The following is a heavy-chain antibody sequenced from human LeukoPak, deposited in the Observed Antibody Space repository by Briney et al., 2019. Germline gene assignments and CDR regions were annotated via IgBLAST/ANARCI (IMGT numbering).Heavy chain of an antibody. Sequence: SETLSLTCAVYGGSFSGYYWSWIRQPPGKGLEWIGEINHSGSTYYNPSLKSRVTISGDTSKNQFSLKLSSVTAADTAVYYCAREEKYGDYVYWGQGTLVTVSS. CDR1: GGSFSGYY. J-gene: IGHJ4*02. D-gene: IGHD4-17*01. CDR3: AREEKYGDYVY. V-gene: IGHV4-34*01. CDR2: INHSGST.